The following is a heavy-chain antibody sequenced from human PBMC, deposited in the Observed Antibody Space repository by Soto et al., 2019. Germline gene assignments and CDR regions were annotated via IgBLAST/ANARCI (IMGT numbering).Heavy chain of an antibody. Sequence: EVQLVESGGGLVQPGGSLRLSCSVSGFTFSDYGVNWVRQAPGKGLEWISYISSGSDTKYYAESVQGRFTISRDDAKNSLFLQMNNLRNEDTAVYYCARVSKTWEDDYWGHGTLVTVSS. J-gene: IGHJ4*01. D-gene: IGHD1-26*01. CDR3: ARVSKTWEDDY. CDR2: ISSGSDTK. V-gene: IGHV3-48*02. CDR1: GFTFSDYG.